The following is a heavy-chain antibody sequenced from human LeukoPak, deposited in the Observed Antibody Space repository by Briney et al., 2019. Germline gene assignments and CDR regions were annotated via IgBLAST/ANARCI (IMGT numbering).Heavy chain of an antibody. CDR1: GFTFSSYW. J-gene: IGHJ4*02. Sequence: GGSLRLSCAASGFTFSSYWMSWVRQAPGKGLEWVANIKQDGSEKYYVDSVKGRFTISRDNAKNSLYLQMNSLRAEDTAVYYCARIRSSWTDVFDYWGQETLVTVSS. CDR2: IKQDGSEK. D-gene: IGHD6-13*01. V-gene: IGHV3-7*01. CDR3: ARIRSSWTDVFDY.